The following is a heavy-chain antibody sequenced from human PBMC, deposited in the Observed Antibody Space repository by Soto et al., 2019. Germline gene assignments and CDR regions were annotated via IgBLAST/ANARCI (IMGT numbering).Heavy chain of an antibody. CDR2: IRGSSSTI. D-gene: IGHD6-6*01. CDR3: ARARSSVDSHSDY. J-gene: IGHJ4*02. V-gene: IGHV3-48*02. Sequence: EVQLVESGGGLVQPGGSLRLSCVASGFTFNSYNMNWVRQAPGKGQEWVSYIRGSSSTIDYADSVQGRFTISRENAKNSLFLQMNSLRDEDTAVYYGARARSSVDSHSDYWGQGTLVTVSS. CDR1: GFTFNSYN.